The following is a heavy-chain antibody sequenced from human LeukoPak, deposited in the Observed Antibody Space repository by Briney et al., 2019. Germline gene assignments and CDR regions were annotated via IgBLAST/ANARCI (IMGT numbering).Heavy chain of an antibody. Sequence: SETLSLTCTVYGDSLSRSSWSWIRQSPGGGLEWIGYMFYGGTTNHNPSLKGRVTMSMVTSKDQFSLRLSSVTAADTAVYFCVRHWVHDFGGSDWYFDLWGRGTLVTVSS. D-gene: IGHD4-23*01. V-gene: IGHV4-59*08. CDR1: GDSLSRSS. J-gene: IGHJ2*01. CDR2: MFYGGTT. CDR3: VRHWVHDFGGSDWYFDL.